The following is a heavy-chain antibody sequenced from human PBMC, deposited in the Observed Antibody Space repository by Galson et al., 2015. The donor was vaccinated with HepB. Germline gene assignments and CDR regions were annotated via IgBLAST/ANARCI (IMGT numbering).Heavy chain of an antibody. D-gene: IGHD1-1*01. Sequence: SVKVSCKASGYTFTSYAMHWVRQAPGQRLEWMGWINAGNGNTKYSHKFQGRVTITRDTSASTAYMELSSLRSEDTAVYYCAREAGTTSADYYYGMDVWGQGTTVTVSS. CDR2: INAGNGNT. CDR3: AREAGTTSADYYYGMDV. CDR1: GYTFTSYA. J-gene: IGHJ6*02. V-gene: IGHV1-3*01.